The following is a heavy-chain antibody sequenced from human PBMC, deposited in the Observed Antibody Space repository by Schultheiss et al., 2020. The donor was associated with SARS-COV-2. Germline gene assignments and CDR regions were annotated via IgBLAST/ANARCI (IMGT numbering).Heavy chain of an antibody. J-gene: IGHJ5*02. CDR3: ARRSGSFGWFDT. CDR2: INHSGST. Sequence: SETLSLTCTVSGVSVSSYFWCWIRQPQGKGLEWVGEINHSGSTNYNPSLKSRVTISVDTFKNQYLLKLSSVTAADTAVVYCARRSGSFGWFDTWGQGTLVTVSS. CDR1: GVSVSSYF. V-gene: IGHV4-34*01. D-gene: IGHD1-26*01.